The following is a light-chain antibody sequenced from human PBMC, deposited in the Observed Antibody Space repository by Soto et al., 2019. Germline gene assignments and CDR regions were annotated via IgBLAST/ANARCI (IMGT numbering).Light chain of an antibody. CDR1: QSIIRY. CDR2: GTS. Sequence: DIQMTQSPSSLSASVGDSVTITCRASQSIIRYLNWYQQKPGKAPKLLIYGTSSLQSGVPSRFSGSGSGTDFALTISTLQPEDFATYYCQQTFTTLCSFGQGTKLETK. J-gene: IGKJ2*04. V-gene: IGKV1-39*01. CDR3: QQTFTTLCS.